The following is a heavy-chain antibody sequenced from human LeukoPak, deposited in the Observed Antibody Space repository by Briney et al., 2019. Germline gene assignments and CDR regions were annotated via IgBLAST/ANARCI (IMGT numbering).Heavy chain of an antibody. CDR1: GFSLRAYD. CDR3: AMRDRGYGLDI. V-gene: IGHV3-23*01. CDR2: INGGGDIM. Sequence: GGSLRLSCAASGFSLRAYDLIWVRQAPGRGLDWVSIINGGGDIMMYEDSVKGRFTISRDNSKNTFYLQMNSLRVEDTAVYYCAMRDRGYGLDIWGQGTMVTVSS. D-gene: IGHD3-10*01. J-gene: IGHJ3*02.